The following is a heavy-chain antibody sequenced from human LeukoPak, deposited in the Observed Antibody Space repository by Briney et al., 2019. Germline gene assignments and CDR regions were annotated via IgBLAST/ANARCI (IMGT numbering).Heavy chain of an antibody. CDR1: GFSLRAYD. CDR3: AMRDRGYGLDI. V-gene: IGHV3-23*01. CDR2: INGGGDIM. Sequence: GGSLRLSCAASGFSLRAYDLIWVRQAPGRGLDWVSIINGGGDIMMYEDSVKGRFTISRDNSKNTFYLQMNSLRVEDTAVYYCAMRDRGYGLDIWGQGTMVTVSS. D-gene: IGHD3-10*01. J-gene: IGHJ3*02.